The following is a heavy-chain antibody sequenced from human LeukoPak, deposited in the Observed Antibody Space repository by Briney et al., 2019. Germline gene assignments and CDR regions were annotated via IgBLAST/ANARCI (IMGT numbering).Heavy chain of an antibody. D-gene: IGHD3-22*01. V-gene: IGHV4-39*01. Sequence: SETLSLTCTVSGGSISSSSYYWGWIRQPPGKGLEWIGSIYYSGSTYYNPSLKSRVTISVDTSKNQFSLKLSPVTAADTAVYYCARLDYDSSGYYYGNAFDIWGQGTMVTVSS. CDR2: IYYSGST. CDR3: ARLDYDSSGYYYGNAFDI. J-gene: IGHJ3*02. CDR1: GGSISSSSYY.